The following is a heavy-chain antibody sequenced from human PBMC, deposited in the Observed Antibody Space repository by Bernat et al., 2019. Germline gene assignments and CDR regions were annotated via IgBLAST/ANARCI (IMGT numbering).Heavy chain of an antibody. V-gene: IGHV3-21*01. CDR1: GFTFSSYS. D-gene: IGHD2-2*01. CDR3: ARDHIVVVPAAIGDDAFDI. Sequence: EVQLVESGGGLVKPGGSLRLSCAASGFTFSSYSMNWVRQAPGKGLEWVSSISSSSSYIYYADSVKGRFTSSRDNAKNSLYLQMNSLRAEDTAVYYCARDHIVVVPAAIGDDAFDIWGQGTMVTVSS. CDR2: ISSSSSYI. J-gene: IGHJ3*02.